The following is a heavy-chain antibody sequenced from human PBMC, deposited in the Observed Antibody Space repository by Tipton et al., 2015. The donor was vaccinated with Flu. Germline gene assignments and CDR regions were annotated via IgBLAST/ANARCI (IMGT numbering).Heavy chain of an antibody. CDR1: RGSISSGGAY. CDR3: ARVDVGQYDTSGDHYWKWIDP. V-gene: IGHV4-31*03. J-gene: IGHJ5*02. D-gene: IGHD3-22*01. CDR2: IYYSGSS. Sequence: TLSLTCTVSRGSISSGGAYWTWIRLHPGKGLEWIGCIYYSGSSYYNPSLESRVTISVDTSKNQFSLNLNSVTAADTAVYYCARVDVGQYDTSGDHYWKWIDPWGQGTLVTVSS.